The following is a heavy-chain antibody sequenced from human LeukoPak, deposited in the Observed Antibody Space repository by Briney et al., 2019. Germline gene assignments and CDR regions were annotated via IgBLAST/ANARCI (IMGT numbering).Heavy chain of an antibody. Sequence: GASVKVSCKASGYTFTSYYMHWVRQAPGQGPEWMGIINPSGGARSYAPKFQGRVTVTRDTSTSTVYMELSSLRFEDTGVYYCARPALYSDAFDIWGQGTMVTVSS. D-gene: IGHD1-26*01. V-gene: IGHV1-46*01. CDR3: ARPALYSDAFDI. CDR2: INPSGGAR. CDR1: GYTFTSYY. J-gene: IGHJ3*02.